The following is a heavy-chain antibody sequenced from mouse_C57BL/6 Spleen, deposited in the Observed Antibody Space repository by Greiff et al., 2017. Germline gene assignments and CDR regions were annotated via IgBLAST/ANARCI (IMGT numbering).Heavy chain of an antibody. V-gene: IGHV2-6-1*01. CDR1: GFSLTSYG. CDR3: ARQGYYGSWYFDV. Sequence: VKLKESGPGLVAPSPSLSITCTVSGFSLTSYGVHWVRQPPGKGLEWLVVIWRDGSTTYNSALKSRLSISKDNSKRQVSLNMNSLQTDDTAMYYCARQGYYGSWYFDVWGTGTTVTVSS. CDR2: IWRDGST. J-gene: IGHJ1*03. D-gene: IGHD1-1*01.